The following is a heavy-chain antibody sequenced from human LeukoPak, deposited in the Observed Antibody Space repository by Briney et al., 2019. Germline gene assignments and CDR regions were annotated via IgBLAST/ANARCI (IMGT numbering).Heavy chain of an antibody. CDR3: ARESDYYDSSGYYDFDY. J-gene: IGHJ4*02. V-gene: IGHV1-18*01. D-gene: IGHD3-22*01. CDR2: ISAYNGNT. CDR1: GYTFTSYG. Sequence: ASVKVSCKASGYTFTSYGISWVRQALGQGLEWMGWISAYNGNTNYAQKLQGRVTMTTDTSTSTAYMELRSLRSDDTAVYYCARESDYYDSSGYYDFDYWGQGTLVTVSS.